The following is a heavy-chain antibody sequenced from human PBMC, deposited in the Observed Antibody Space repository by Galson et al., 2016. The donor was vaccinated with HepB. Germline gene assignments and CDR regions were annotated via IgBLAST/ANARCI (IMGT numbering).Heavy chain of an antibody. Sequence: PALVKPTQTLTLTCSFSGFSLNTYGVGVGWIRQPPGKALEWPALSYWDDYKTYSPSLKSILTIQKDTSKNQVVLTMTNMDPVDTATYYCAHSKFELGTNYFDPWGQGTLVIVSS. CDR1: GFSLNTYGVG. V-gene: IGHV2-5*02. CDR3: AHSKFELGTNYFDP. D-gene: IGHD2-8*01. J-gene: IGHJ5*02. CDR2: SYWDDYK.